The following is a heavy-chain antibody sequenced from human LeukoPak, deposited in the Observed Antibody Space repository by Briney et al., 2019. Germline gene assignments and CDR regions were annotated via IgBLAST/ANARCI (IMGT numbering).Heavy chain of an antibody. D-gene: IGHD4-17*01. J-gene: IGHJ6*02. V-gene: IGHV1-69*04. CDR1: GGTFSSYA. Sequence: GSSVKVSCKASGGTFSSYAISWVRQAPGQGLEWMGRIIPILGIANYAQKFQGRVTITADKSTSTAYMELSSLRSEDTAVYYCARKKRYGDYGMDVWGQGTTVTASS. CDR2: IIPILGIA. CDR3: ARKKRYGDYGMDV.